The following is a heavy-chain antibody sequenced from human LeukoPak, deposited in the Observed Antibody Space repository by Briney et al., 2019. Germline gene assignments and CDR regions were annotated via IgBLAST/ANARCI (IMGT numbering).Heavy chain of an antibody. J-gene: IGHJ4*02. Sequence: QAGGSLRLSCAASGFTFSSYAMSWVRQAPGRGVEWISDINGGGVTAHYADSVKGRFTISRDNSKTSLYLAMNSLTAEDTAVYYCAKGKSGYYFDYWAQGTLVTVSS. CDR2: INGGGVTA. D-gene: IGHD5-12*01. CDR3: AKGKSGYYFDY. V-gene: IGHV3-23*01. CDR1: GFTFSSYA.